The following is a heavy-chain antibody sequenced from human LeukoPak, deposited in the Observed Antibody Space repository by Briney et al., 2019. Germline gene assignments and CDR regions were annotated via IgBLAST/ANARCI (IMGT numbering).Heavy chain of an antibody. D-gene: IGHD3-22*01. J-gene: IGHJ4*02. CDR3: ARLRYYDSSGSPEFDY. CDR2: IYYSGST. Sequence: SGTLSLTCTVSGGSISSSSYYWGWIRQPPGKGLEWIGSIYYSGSTYYNPSLKTRVTISVDTSKNQFSLKLSSVPAADTAVYYCARLRYYDSSGSPEFDYWGQGTLVTASS. CDR1: GGSISSSSYY. V-gene: IGHV4-39*01.